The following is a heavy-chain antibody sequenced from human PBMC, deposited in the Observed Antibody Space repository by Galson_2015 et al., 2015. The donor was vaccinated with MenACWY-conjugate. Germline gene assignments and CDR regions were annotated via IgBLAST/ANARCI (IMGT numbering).Heavy chain of an antibody. CDR3: ARASLGYGNDYLDH. J-gene: IGHJ4*02. CDR1: GYTFATYA. CDR2: INAGNGNT. D-gene: IGHD5-18*01. Sequence: CKASGYTFATYAIHWVRQAPGQRLEYLGWINAGNGNTRSAQKLQGRVTITRDTSANTAYMELSSLRSEDTAEYYCARASLGYGNDYLDHWGQGTLVIVSS. V-gene: IGHV1-3*01.